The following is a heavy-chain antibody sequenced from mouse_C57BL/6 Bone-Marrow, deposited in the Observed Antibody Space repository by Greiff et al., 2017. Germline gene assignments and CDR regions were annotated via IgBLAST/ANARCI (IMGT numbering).Heavy chain of an antibody. D-gene: IGHD2-3*01. CDR3: ARCDGPWFAY. Sequence: VQLLQSGAELARPGASVKLSCKASGYTFTSYGISWVKQRTGQGLEWIGEIYPRSGNTYYNEKFKGKATLTADKSSSTAYMELRSLTSEDSAVYFCARCDGPWFAYWGQGTLVTVSA. CDR2: IYPRSGNT. V-gene: IGHV1-81*01. J-gene: IGHJ3*01. CDR1: GYTFTSYG.